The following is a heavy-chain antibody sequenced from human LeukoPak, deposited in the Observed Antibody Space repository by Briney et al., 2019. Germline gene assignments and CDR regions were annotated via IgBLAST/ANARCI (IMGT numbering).Heavy chain of an antibody. Sequence: GGSLRLSCAASGFTLSNYWMHWVRQTPGKGLVWVSGINSDGSTTSYADSVKGRFTISRDNAKNTLHLQMNSLRAEDTAFYHCARIPIGFGELGNYWGQGTLVTVSS. D-gene: IGHD3-10*01. CDR2: INSDGSTT. J-gene: IGHJ4*02. CDR1: GFTLSNYW. V-gene: IGHV3-74*01. CDR3: ARIPIGFGELGNY.